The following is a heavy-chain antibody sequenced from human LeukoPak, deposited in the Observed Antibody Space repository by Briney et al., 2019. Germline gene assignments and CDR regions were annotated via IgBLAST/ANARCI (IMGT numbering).Heavy chain of an antibody. CDR2: ISGSGGST. V-gene: IGHV3-23*01. CDR3: AKEQRDWNYGVFDY. J-gene: IGHJ4*02. Sequence: GGTQRLSCAASGFTFSSYAMSWVRQAPGKGLEWVSAISGSGGSTNHADSVKGRFTISRDNSKNMLYLQMNSLRAEDTAEYYCAKEQRDWNYGVFDYWGQGTQVTVSS. CDR1: GFTFSSYA. D-gene: IGHD1-7*01.